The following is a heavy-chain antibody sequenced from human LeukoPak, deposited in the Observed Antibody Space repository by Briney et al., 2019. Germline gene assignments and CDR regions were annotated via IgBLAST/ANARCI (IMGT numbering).Heavy chain of an antibody. J-gene: IGHJ6*03. CDR3: AKDTGRIAVAVFYYYMDV. D-gene: IGHD6-19*01. Sequence: GRSLRLSCAASGFTFDDYAMHWVRQAPGKGLEWVSGISWNSGSMGYADSVKGRFTISRDNAKNSLYLQMNSLRAEDTALYYCAKDTGRIAVAVFYYYMDVWGKGTTVTVSS. V-gene: IGHV3-9*01. CDR2: ISWNSGSM. CDR1: GFTFDDYA.